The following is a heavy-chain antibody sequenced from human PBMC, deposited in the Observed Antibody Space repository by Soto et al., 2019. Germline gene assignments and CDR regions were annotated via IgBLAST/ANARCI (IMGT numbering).Heavy chain of an antibody. V-gene: IGHV1-18*01. CDR1: GYTFTSYG. CDR3: ARGRDRDY. CDR2: ISAHNGNT. Sequence: QVHLVQSGAEVKKPGASVKVSCKASGYTFTSYGITWVRQAPGQGLEWMGWISAHNGNTDYAQKLQGRVIVTRDTSTGTAYMELRSLRSDDTAVYYCARGRDRDYWGQGALVTVSS. J-gene: IGHJ4*02.